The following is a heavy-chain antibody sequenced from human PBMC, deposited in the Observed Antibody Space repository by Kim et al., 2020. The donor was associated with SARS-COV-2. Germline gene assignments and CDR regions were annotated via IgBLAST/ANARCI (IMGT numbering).Heavy chain of an antibody. D-gene: IGHD6-19*01. J-gene: IGHJ4*02. V-gene: IGHV4-39*07. CDR1: GGSISSSSYY. CDR2: IYYSGST. CDR3: AIQGGWYGGFDY. Sequence: SETLSLTCTVSGGSISSSSYYWGWIRQPPGKGLEWIGSIYYSGSTYYNPSLKSRVTISVDTSKNQFSLKLSSVTAADTAVYYCAIQGGWYGGFDYWGQGTLVTVSS.